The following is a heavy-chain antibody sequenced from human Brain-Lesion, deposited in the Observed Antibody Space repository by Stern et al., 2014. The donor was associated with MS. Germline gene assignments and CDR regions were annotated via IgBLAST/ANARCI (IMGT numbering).Heavy chain of an antibody. CDR2: LDHSGSA. CDR1: GGSFSGYY. CDR3: ARGPYYFDGSGYHY. D-gene: IGHD3-22*01. Sequence: QVQLQQWGAGLLKPSETLSLTCAVSGGSFSGYYLTWIRQSPEKGLELIGQLDHSGSAKYNPSLKSRVTMSVDTSNTQFSLKLSSVTAADTAVYYCARGPYYFDGSGYHYWGQGTQVTVSS. V-gene: IGHV4-34*01. J-gene: IGHJ4*02.